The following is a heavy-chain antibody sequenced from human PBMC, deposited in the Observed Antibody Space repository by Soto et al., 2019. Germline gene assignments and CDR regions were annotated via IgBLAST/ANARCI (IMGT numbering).Heavy chain of an antibody. V-gene: IGHV1-2*02. CDR3: AKDLARQLAYWLDP. CDR1: GFSFTGYY. D-gene: IGHD6-6*01. J-gene: IGHJ5*02. CDR2: INAHSGGT. Sequence: ASVKVSCKASGFSFTGYYIHWLRQAPGQGLEWMGWINAHSGGTEYAQKFQGRVTLTRDTSIATAYLTLTSLTSDDTALYYCAKDLARQLAYWLDPWGQGTQVTVSS.